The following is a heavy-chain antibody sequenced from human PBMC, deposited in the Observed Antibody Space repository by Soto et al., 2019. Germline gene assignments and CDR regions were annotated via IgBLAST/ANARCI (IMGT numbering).Heavy chain of an antibody. CDR1: GYTFTDYY. J-gene: IGHJ4*02. Sequence: QVQLVQSGAEVKKPGASVKVSCKASGYTFTDYYMXWVRQAPGQGLEWMGIIDASGGSTTYAQKFQGRVTMTRDTSTSTVYIELSRLRSEDTAVYYCGRDTRGSGSRFDYWGQGTLVTVSS. CDR2: IDASGGST. V-gene: IGHV1-46*03. D-gene: IGHD3-10*01. CDR3: GRDTRGSGSRFDY.